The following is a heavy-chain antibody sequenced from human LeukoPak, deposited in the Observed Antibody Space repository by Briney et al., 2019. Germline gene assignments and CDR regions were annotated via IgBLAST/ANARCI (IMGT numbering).Heavy chain of an antibody. CDR1: GGSIGSYY. Sequence: SETLSLTCTVSGGSIGSYYWSWIRQPPGKGLEWIGYIYDSGSTNYNPSLKSRVTISVDTSKNQFSLKLSSVTAADTAVYYCARLEQQLASFDYWGQGTLVTVSS. V-gene: IGHV4-59*08. D-gene: IGHD6-13*01. CDR2: IYDSGST. J-gene: IGHJ4*02. CDR3: ARLEQQLASFDY.